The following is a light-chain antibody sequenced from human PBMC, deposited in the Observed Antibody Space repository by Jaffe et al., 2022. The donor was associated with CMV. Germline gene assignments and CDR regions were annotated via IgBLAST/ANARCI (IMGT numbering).Light chain of an antibody. J-gene: IGLJ1*01. CDR2: DVT. V-gene: IGLV2-11*01. Sequence: QSALTQPRSVSGSPGQSVTISCTGTSSDVGGYNYVSWYQQHPGKAPKLMIYDVTKRPSGVTDRFSGSKSGNTASLTISGLQAEDEADYYCASYAGSNTPYVFGTGTKVTVL. CDR3: ASYAGSNTPYV. CDR1: SSDVGGYNY.